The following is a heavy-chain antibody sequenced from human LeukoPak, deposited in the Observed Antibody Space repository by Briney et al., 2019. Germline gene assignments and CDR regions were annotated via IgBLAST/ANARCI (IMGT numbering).Heavy chain of an antibody. Sequence: SETLSLTCTVSGGSISSGGYYWSWIRQHPGKGLEWIGYIYSSGTTYYNPSLKSRVTVSVDTSKNQFSLKLSLVTAADTAMYYCARTKIVTWFDPWGQGTLVTVSS. CDR1: GGSISSGGYY. CDR2: IYSSGTT. J-gene: IGHJ5*02. V-gene: IGHV4-31*03. D-gene: IGHD2/OR15-2a*01. CDR3: ARTKIVTWFDP.